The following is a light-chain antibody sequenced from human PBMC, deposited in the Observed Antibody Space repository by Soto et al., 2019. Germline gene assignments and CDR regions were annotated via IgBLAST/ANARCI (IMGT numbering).Light chain of an antibody. CDR1: QSVSSSY. CDR3: HQYGSLSTGWT. J-gene: IGKJ1*01. V-gene: IGKV3-20*01. CDR2: GAS. Sequence: EIVLTQSPDTLSLPPGERATLSCRASQSVSSSYLGWYQQKPGQAPRLLIYGASSRASGIPDRFSGSGSGTDFTLTISRLEPEDSAVYYCHQYGSLSTGWTFGQGTKVEIK.